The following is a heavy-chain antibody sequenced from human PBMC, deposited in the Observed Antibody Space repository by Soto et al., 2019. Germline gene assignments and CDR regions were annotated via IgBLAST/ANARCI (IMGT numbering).Heavy chain of an antibody. Sequence: PSETLSLTCAVSGGSISIINICWGWVRQPPGEGLEWIATICYSGDTYYNPSLKSRVTTSVDTSKNWFSLNLNSVTAADTAVYFCKIRDEVTSYYINHWGRGMLVTVSS. D-gene: IGHD2-21*02. CDR1: GGSISIINIC. V-gene: IGHV4-39*01. J-gene: IGHJ4*02. CDR3: KIRDEVTSYYINH. CDR2: ICYSGDT.